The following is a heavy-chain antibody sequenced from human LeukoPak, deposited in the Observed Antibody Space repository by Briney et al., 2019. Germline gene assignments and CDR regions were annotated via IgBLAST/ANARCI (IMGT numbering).Heavy chain of an antibody. CDR1: GFTVRYNS. Sequence: GGSLRLSCAASGFTVRYNSMTWVRQAPGKGLEWVSTIYADGTTYYADSMKGRFTISRDNSKNTLDLQMNSLRAEDTAVYYCVRAQLASGTDYWGQGTLVTVSS. J-gene: IGHJ4*02. CDR3: VRAQLASGTDY. D-gene: IGHD3-3*02. V-gene: IGHV3-53*01. CDR2: IYADGTT.